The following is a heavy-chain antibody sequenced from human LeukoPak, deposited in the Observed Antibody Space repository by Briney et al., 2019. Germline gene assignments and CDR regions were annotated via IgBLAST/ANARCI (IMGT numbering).Heavy chain of an antibody. D-gene: IGHD6-13*01. V-gene: IGHV4-38-2*02. CDR1: GYSISSAYY. CDR3: ARQYSSNWYDDRGWFDP. Sequence: SETLSLTCTVSGYSISSAYYWGWIRQPPGKGLEWIGSIYHSGSTYYNPSLKSRVTISIDTSKNQFSLRLSSVTAADTAVYYCARQYSSNWYDDRGWFDPWGQGTLVIVSS. CDR2: IYHSGST. J-gene: IGHJ5*02.